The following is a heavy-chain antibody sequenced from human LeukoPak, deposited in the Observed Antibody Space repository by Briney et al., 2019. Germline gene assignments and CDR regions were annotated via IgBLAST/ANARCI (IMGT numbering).Heavy chain of an antibody. CDR1: GFTFSSYA. CDR2: ISYDGSNK. V-gene: IGHV3-30*04. D-gene: IGHD3-3*01. Sequence: GGSLRLSCAASGFTFSSYAMHWVRQAPGKGLEWVAVISYDGSNKYYADSVKGRFTISRDNSKNTLYLQMNSLRVEDTAVYYCARGYYDFWSGYFDYWSQGTLVTVSS. CDR3: ARGYYDFWSGYFDY. J-gene: IGHJ4*02.